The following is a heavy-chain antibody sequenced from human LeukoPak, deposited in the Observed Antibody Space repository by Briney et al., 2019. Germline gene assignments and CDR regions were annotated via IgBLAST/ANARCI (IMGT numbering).Heavy chain of an antibody. V-gene: IGHV5-51*01. J-gene: IGHJ6*02. CDR1: GYSFKNYW. CDR2: IYPGDPNT. Sequence: GESLKISCKGSGYSFKNYWIAWVRQMPGKGLEWMGIIYPGDPNTRYNPSFQGQVTISADKSISTAYLQWSSLKASDTAEYYCARQGFVASYGVDVWGQGTTVTVSS. CDR3: ARQGFVASYGVDV.